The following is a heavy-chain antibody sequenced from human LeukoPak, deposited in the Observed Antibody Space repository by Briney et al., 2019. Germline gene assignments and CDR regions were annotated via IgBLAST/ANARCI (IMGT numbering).Heavy chain of an antibody. Sequence: ASVKVSCKASGYTFTSYYMHWVRQAPAQGLEWMGIINPSGGSTSYAQKFQGRVTMTRDTSTSTVYMELSSLRSEDTAVYYCARAQKSGIAADDDAFDIWGQGTMVTVSS. CDR2: INPSGGST. J-gene: IGHJ3*02. CDR3: ARAQKSGIAADDDAFDI. D-gene: IGHD6-13*01. CDR1: GYTFTSYY. V-gene: IGHV1-46*01.